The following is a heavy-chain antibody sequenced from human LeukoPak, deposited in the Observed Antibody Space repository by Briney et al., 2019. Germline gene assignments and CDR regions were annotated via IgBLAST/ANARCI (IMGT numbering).Heavy chain of an antibody. J-gene: IGHJ4*02. Sequence: SGGSLRLSCAASGFTFSIYDMHWVPQATGKGREWVSAIGTAGDTYYPGSVKGRFTISRENAKNSLYLQMNSLRAGDTAVYYCARAPEGRTQFGYWGQGTLVTVSS. CDR2: IGTAGDT. V-gene: IGHV3-13*01. CDR1: GFTFSIYD. CDR3: ARAPEGRTQFGY. D-gene: IGHD1-14*01.